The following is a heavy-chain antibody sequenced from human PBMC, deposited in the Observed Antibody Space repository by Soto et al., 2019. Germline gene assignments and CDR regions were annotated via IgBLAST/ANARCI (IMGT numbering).Heavy chain of an antibody. Sequence: PSETLSLTCAVYGGSFSGYYWSWIRQPPGKGLEWIGEINHSGSTNYNPSLKSRVTISVDTSKNQFSLKLSSVTAADTAVYYCARALVGSGSSGSYYTHRYYYYYYGMDVWGQGTTVTVSS. CDR2: INHSGST. J-gene: IGHJ6*02. CDR1: GGSFSGYY. D-gene: IGHD3-10*01. V-gene: IGHV4-34*01. CDR3: ARALVGSGSSGSYYTHRYYYYYYGMDV.